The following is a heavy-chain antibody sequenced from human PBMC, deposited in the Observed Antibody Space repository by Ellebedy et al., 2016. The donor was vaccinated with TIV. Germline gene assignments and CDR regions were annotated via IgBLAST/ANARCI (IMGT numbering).Heavy chain of an antibody. CDR1: GFTLSEFG. Sequence: GESLKISYAASGFTLSEFGMTWVRQAPGKGLEWVSHINSRSDTISYADSVKGRFIISRDIAKNSLHLQMNSLRAEDTAVYYCTRDPDGVYDFDYWGQGILVTVSS. J-gene: IGHJ4*02. CDR3: TRDPDGVYDFDY. D-gene: IGHD5/OR15-5a*01. V-gene: IGHV3-48*04. CDR2: INSRSDTI.